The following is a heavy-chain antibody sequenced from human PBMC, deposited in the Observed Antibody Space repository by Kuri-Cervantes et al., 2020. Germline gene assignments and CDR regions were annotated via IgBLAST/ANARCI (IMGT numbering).Heavy chain of an antibody. Sequence: GESLKISCAASGFTFSSYSMNWVRQAPGKGLEWVSSISSSSSYIYYADSVKGRFTISRDNAKNSLYLQMNTLRAEDTAVFYCARRTTEGHPGSLGQGTLVTVSS. J-gene: IGHJ5*02. D-gene: IGHD4-11*01. V-gene: IGHV3-21*01. CDR2: ISSSSSYI. CDR3: ARRTTEGHPGS. CDR1: GFTFSSYS.